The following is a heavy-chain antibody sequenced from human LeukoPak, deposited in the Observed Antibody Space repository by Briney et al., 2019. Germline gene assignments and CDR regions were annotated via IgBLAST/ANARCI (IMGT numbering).Heavy chain of an antibody. CDR2: IYHSGST. D-gene: IGHD3-22*01. J-gene: IGHJ4*02. CDR1: GGSISSGGYS. Sequence: PSQTLFLTCAVSGGSISSGGYSWSWIRQPPGKGLEWIGYIYHSGSTYYNPSLKSRVTISVDRSKNQFSLKLSSVTAADTAVYYCASHPNYYDSSGLWGQGTLVTVSS. CDR3: ASHPNYYDSSGL. V-gene: IGHV4-30-2*01.